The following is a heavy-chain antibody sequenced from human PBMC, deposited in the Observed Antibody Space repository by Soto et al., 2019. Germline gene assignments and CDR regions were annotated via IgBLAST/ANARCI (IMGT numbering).Heavy chain of an antibody. CDR1: GFTFSSYA. CDR3: AKPPQAGWAFEI. CDR2: ISQVGTNK. J-gene: IGHJ3*02. V-gene: IGHV3-30-3*02. Sequence: GGSLRLSCAASGFTFSSYAMYWIRQAPGKGLEWVASISQVGTNKYYADSVKGRFTISRDNSANTVYLQMNSLTPEDTAVYSCAKPPQAGWAFEIWGQGTMVTVSS.